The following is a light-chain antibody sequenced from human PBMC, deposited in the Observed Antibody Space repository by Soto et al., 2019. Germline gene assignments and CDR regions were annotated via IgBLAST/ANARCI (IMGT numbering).Light chain of an antibody. CDR2: EVH. V-gene: IGLV2-8*01. CDR3: SSYGGTNNLL. J-gene: IGLJ2*01. Sequence: QSALTQPPSASGSPGQSVTISCTGTSSDVDGYKYVSWYQQHPGKAPKLMIFEVHKRPSGVPDRFSGSKSGNTASLTVSGLQAEDEADYYCSSYGGTNNLLFGGGTKLTVL. CDR1: SSDVDGYKY.